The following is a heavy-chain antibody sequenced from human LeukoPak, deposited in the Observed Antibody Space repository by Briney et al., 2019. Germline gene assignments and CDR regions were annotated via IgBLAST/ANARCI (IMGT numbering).Heavy chain of an antibody. CDR3: TRHPYPAYFDY. Sequence: GESLKISCKGSGYSFTSYWIGWVRQMPGKGLEWMGIIYPGDSDTRYSPSFQGQATISADKSISTAYLQWSSLKASDTAMYYCTRHPYPAYFDYWGQETLVTVSS. CDR1: GYSFTSYW. CDR2: IYPGDSDT. V-gene: IGHV5-51*01. J-gene: IGHJ4*02.